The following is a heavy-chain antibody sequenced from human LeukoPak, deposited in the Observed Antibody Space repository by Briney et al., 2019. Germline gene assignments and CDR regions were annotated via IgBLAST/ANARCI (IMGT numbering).Heavy chain of an antibody. CDR3: ASPSGSYHDAFDI. CDR2: INPNSGGT. CDR1: GYIFTGHY. V-gene: IGHV1-2*04. J-gene: IGHJ3*02. Sequence: ASVKVSCKASGYIFTGHYMHWVRQAPGQGPEWMGWINPNSGGTNYAQKFQGWVTMTRDTSISTAYMELSRLRSDDTAVYYCASPSGSYHDAFDIWGQGTMVTVSS. D-gene: IGHD1-26*01.